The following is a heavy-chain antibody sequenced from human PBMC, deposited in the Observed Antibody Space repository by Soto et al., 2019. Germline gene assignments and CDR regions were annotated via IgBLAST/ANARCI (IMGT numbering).Heavy chain of an antibody. CDR1: GGSITSNHW. Sequence: SETLSLTCSVSGGSITSNHWWSWVRQAPGKGLEWIGEIFHRGTSHHNPSLESRVTLSVDKSKNQFSLMLTSVTAADTAVYYCASKYCPSTICYLFDNWGQGALVTVSS. D-gene: IGHD2-15*01. V-gene: IGHV4-4*02. CDR2: IFHRGTS. CDR3: ASKYCPSTICYLFDN. J-gene: IGHJ4*02.